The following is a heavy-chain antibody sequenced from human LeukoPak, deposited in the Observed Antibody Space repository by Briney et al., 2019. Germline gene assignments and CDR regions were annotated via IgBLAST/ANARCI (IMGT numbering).Heavy chain of an antibody. D-gene: IGHD3-22*01. V-gene: IGHV4-59*08. CDR1: GGSISSYY. CDR3: ARLVYYDSSGYYYPPYYFDY. CDR2: IYYSGST. Sequence: SETLSLTCTVSGGSISSYYWSWIRQPPGKGLEWVGYIYYSGSTNYNPSLKSRVTISVDTSKNQFSLKLSSVTAADTAVYYCARLVYYDSSGYYYPPYYFDYWGQGTLVTVSS. J-gene: IGHJ4*02.